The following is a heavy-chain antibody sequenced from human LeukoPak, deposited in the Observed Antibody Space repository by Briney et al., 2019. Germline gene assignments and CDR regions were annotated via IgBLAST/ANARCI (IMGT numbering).Heavy chain of an antibody. Sequence: PGGSLRLSCAASGFTVSSNYMSWVRQAPGKGLEWVSVIYSGGSTYYADSVKGRFTISRDNSKNTLYLQMNSLRAEDTAVYYCAKGGDIVVVPAAIGYWGQGTLVTVSS. CDR3: AKGGDIVVVPAAIGY. D-gene: IGHD2-2*02. CDR1: GFTVSSNY. CDR2: IYSGGST. J-gene: IGHJ4*02. V-gene: IGHV3-53*01.